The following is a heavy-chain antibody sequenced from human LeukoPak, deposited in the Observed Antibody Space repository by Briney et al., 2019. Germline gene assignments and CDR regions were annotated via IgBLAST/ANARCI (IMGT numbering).Heavy chain of an antibody. J-gene: IGHJ3*02. CDR1: GFLFSYYS. CDR3: ARSEFEAFDM. V-gene: IGHV3-21*01. D-gene: IGHD3-10*01. Sequence: GGSLSLSCAASGFLFSYYSMNWVRQAPGKGLDSVSSINSNSTYISYAASVKGRFTISRDNPKNSLYLQMTSLRAEDTAAYYCARSEFEAFDMWGQGTMVTVSS. CDR2: INSNSTYI.